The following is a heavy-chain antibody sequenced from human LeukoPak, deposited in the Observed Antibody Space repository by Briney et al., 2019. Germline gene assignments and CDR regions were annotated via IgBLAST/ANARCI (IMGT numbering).Heavy chain of an antibody. Sequence: SQTLSLTCTVSGGSISSGGYYWSWIRQHPGKGLEWLGYIYYSGSTYYNPSLKSRVTISVDTSKNQFSLKLSSVTAADTAVYYCARVVFGEAYMDVWGKGTTVTVSS. V-gene: IGHV4-31*03. CDR1: GGSISSGGYY. D-gene: IGHD3-10*02. J-gene: IGHJ6*03. CDR3: ARVVFGEAYMDV. CDR2: IYYSGST.